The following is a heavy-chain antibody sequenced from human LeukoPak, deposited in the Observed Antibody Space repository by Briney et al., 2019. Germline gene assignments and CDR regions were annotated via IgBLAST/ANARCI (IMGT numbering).Heavy chain of an antibody. Sequence: SETLSLTCTVSGGSISSSSYYWGWIRQPPGKGLEWIGSIYYSGSTYYNPSLKSRVTISVDTSKNQFSLKLSSVTAADTAVYYCARVEAVQLWWRHAFDIWGQGTMVTVSS. CDR3: ARVEAVQLWWRHAFDI. J-gene: IGHJ3*02. CDR2: IYYSGST. V-gene: IGHV4-39*07. CDR1: GGSISSSSYY. D-gene: IGHD5-18*01.